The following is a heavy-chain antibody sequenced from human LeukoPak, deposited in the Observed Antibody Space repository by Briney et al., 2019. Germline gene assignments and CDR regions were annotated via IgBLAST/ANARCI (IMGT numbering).Heavy chain of an antibody. Sequence: SETLSLTCTVSGGSISSSSYYWGWIRQPPGKGLEWIGSIYYSGSAYYNPALKSRVTISVDTSKNQFSLKLSSVPAADTAVYYCASCRITIFGVVPYAFDIWGQGTMVTVSS. J-gene: IGHJ3*02. CDR3: ASCRITIFGVVPYAFDI. D-gene: IGHD3-3*01. CDR2: IYYSGSA. CDR1: GGSISSSSYY. V-gene: IGHV4-39*07.